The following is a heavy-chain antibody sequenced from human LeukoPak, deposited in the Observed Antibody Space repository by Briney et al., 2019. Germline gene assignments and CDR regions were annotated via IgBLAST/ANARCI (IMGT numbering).Heavy chain of an antibody. J-gene: IGHJ4*02. CDR2: ISSSSSYI. Sequence: GGSLGLSCAASGFTFSSYSMNWVRQAPGKGLEWVSSISSSSSYIYYADSVKGRFTISRDNAKNSLYLQMNSLRAEDTAVYYCARKIGIAVAGTAFDYWGQGTLVTVSS. CDR3: ARKIGIAVAGTAFDY. D-gene: IGHD6-19*01. CDR1: GFTFSSYS. V-gene: IGHV3-21*01.